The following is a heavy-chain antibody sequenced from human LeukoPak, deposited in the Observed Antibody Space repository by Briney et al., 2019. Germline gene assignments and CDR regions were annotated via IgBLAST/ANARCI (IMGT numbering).Heavy chain of an antibody. Sequence: PSETLSLTCTVSGGSISSSNCYWGWIRQPPGKGLEWIGSIYYSGGTYYNASLKSRVTISIDTSKNQFSLKLSSVTAADTAVYYCARVSWSEELPNYWGQGTLVTVSS. CDR1: GGSISSSNCY. CDR3: ARVSWSEELPNY. V-gene: IGHV4-39*02. CDR2: IYYSGGT. D-gene: IGHD3-10*01. J-gene: IGHJ4*02.